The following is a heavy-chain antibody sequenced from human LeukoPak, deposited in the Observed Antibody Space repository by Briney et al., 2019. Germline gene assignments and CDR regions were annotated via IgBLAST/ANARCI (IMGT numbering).Heavy chain of an antibody. CDR1: GFTFSSYW. J-gene: IGHJ4*02. CDR2: INSDGSST. D-gene: IGHD5-18*01. Sequence: GGSLRLSCAASGFTFSSYWMHWVRQAPGKGLVWVSRINSDGSSTSYADSVKGRFTISRDNAKNTLYLQMNSLRAEGTAVYYCARPHYSYGYGQNYWRQRTLVTVSS. V-gene: IGHV3-74*01. CDR3: ARPHYSYGYGQNY.